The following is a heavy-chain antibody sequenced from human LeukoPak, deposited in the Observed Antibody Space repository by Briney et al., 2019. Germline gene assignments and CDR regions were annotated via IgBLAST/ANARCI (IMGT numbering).Heavy chain of an antibody. J-gene: IGHJ4*02. Sequence: GGSLRLSCAASGFTFSSYGMSWVRQAPGKGLEWVAVISYDGSNKYYADSVKGRFTISRDNSENTLYLQMNSLRAEDTAVYYCAKESDLDYWGQGTLVTVSS. CDR1: GFTFSSYG. V-gene: IGHV3-30*18. CDR3: AKESDLDY. CDR2: ISYDGSNK.